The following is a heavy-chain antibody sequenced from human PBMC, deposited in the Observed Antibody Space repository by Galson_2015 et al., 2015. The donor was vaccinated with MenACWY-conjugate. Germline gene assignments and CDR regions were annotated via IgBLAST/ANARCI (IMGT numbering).Heavy chain of an antibody. CDR2: ASGSGGVT. J-gene: IGHJ4*02. D-gene: IGHD3-22*01. CDR1: GFIFNKFA. CDR3: AKGPLYDSSGSDSDYFDY. Sequence: SLRLSCAASGFIFNKFAMTWIRQAPGKKGLEWVSAASGSGGVTYHADSAKGRFTISRDNSKNTLYLQMNSLKAEDTAIYFCAKGPLYDSSGSDSDYFDYWGQGTLVTVSS. V-gene: IGHV3-23*01.